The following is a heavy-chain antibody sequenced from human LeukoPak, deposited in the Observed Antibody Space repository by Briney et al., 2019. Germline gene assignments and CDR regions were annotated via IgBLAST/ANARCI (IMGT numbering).Heavy chain of an antibody. CDR1: GFTFSDFA. V-gene: IGHV3-23*01. J-gene: IGHJ4*02. Sequence: GGSLRLSCAASGFTFSDFAMSWVRQAPGKGLEWVSTITSGGNTYYADSVKGRFTISRDNSKNTLYLQMNTLRAEDTAVYYCARETQLVYWGQGTRVTVSS. CDR2: ITSGGNT. CDR3: ARETQLVY.